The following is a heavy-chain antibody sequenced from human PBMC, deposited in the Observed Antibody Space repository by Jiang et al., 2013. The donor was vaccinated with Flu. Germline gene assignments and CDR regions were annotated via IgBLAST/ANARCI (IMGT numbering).Heavy chain of an antibody. CDR1: GGTFSSYA. D-gene: IGHD3-3*01. J-gene: IGHJ4*02. V-gene: IGHV1-69*01. Sequence: SGAEVKKPGSSVKVSCKASGGTFSSYAISWVRQAPGQGLEWMGGIIPIFGTANYAQKFQGRVTITADESTSTAYMELSSLRSEDTAVYYCAREYYDFWSAPYYFFDYWGQGTLVTVSS. CDR3: AREYYDFWSAPYYFFDY. CDR2: IIPIFGTA.